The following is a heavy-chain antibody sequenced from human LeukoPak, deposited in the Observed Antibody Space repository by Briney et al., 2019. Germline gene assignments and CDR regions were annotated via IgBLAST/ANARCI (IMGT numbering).Heavy chain of an antibody. CDR1: GGSISNYY. D-gene: IGHD5-18*01. CDR3: ARVFARYSYGQGHFDY. Sequence: SETLSLTCSVSGGSISNYYWSWIRQPPGKGLEWIGYIYYSGSTNFNPSLKSRVTISVDTSKNQFSLKLSSVTAADTAVYYCARVFARYSYGQGHFDYWGQGTLVTVSS. CDR2: IYYSGST. J-gene: IGHJ4*02. V-gene: IGHV4-59*08.